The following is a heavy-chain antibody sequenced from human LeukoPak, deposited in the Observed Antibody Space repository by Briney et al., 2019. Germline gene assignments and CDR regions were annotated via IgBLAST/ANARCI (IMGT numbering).Heavy chain of an antibody. D-gene: IGHD3-10*01. Sequence: GASVKVSCKASGYTFTSYYMHWVRQAPGQGLEWMGGIIPIFGTANYAQKFQGRVTITADESTSTAYMELSSLRSEDTAVYYCARGAPIWFGELEGPYYYYMDVWGKGTTVTISS. J-gene: IGHJ6*03. CDR3: ARGAPIWFGELEGPYYYYMDV. CDR2: IIPIFGTA. V-gene: IGHV1-69*13. CDR1: GYTFTSYY.